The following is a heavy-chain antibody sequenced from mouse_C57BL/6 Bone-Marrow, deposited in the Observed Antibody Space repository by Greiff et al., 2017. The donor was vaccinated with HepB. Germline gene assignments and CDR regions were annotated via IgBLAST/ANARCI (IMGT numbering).Heavy chain of an antibody. CDR3: ARKEDYGSSGFAY. D-gene: IGHD1-1*01. J-gene: IGHJ3*01. Sequence: QVQLKESGPELVKPGASVKISCKASGYAFSSSWMNWVKQRPGKGLEWIGRIYPGDGDTNYNGKFKGKATLTADKSSSTAYMQLSSLTSEDSAVYFCARKEDYGSSGFAYWGQGTLVTVSA. V-gene: IGHV1-82*01. CDR2: IYPGDGDT. CDR1: GYAFSSSW.